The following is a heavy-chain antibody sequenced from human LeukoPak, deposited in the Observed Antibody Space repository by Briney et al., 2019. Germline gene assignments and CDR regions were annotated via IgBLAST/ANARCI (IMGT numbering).Heavy chain of an antibody. CDR3: ASSYDSSGLNAFDI. Sequence: GGSLRLSCAASGLTFSSYAMSWVRQAPGKGLDWVSYSSSSSSTIYYADSVKGRFTISRDNAKNSLYLEMNSLRDEDTAVYYCASSYDSSGLNAFDIWGQGTLVTVSS. CDR1: GLTFSSYA. D-gene: IGHD3-22*01. J-gene: IGHJ3*02. CDR2: SSSSSSTI. V-gene: IGHV3-48*02.